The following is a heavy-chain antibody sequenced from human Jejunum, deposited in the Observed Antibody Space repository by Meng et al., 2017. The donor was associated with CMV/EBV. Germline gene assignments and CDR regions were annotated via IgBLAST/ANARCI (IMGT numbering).Heavy chain of an antibody. J-gene: IGHJ4*02. CDR3: AGPHHYFDY. CDR2: IYANGST. Sequence: QGHLQGSVPGLVKPSETLSLICTVSGGSISNTDYYWSWIRQPAGRGLEYIGRIYANGSTYYNPSLTSRVTILVDTSKTQISLKLTSVTAADTAVYYCAGPHHYFDYWGQGILVTVSS. V-gene: IGHV4-61*02. CDR1: GGSISNTDYY.